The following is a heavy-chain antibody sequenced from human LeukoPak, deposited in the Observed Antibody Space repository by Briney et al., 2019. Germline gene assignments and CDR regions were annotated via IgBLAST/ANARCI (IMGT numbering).Heavy chain of an antibody. V-gene: IGHV4-34*01. CDR3: ARGLYYDILTGDVGFDY. CDR2: INHSGST. CDR1: GGSFSGYY. J-gene: IGHJ4*02. D-gene: IGHD3-9*01. Sequence: SETLSLTCAVYGGSFSGYYWSWIRQPPGKGLEWIGEINHSGSTNYNPSLTSRVTISVDTSKNQFSLKLSSVTAADTAVYYCARGLYYDILTGDVGFDYWGQGTLVTVSS.